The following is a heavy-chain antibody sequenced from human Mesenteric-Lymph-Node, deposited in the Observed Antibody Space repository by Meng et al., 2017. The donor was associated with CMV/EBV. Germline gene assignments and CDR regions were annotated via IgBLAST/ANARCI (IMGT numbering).Heavy chain of an antibody. CDR2: ISNSGSTI. J-gene: IGHJ4*02. Sequence: GESLKISCAASGFTFSDYYMSWIRQAPGKGLEWVSYISNSGSTISYADSVKGRFTISRDNAKNSLYLQMNNLRAEDTAAYYCARTVVGRRGSDGYWGQGTLVTVSS. CDR3: ARTVVGRRGSDGY. CDR1: GFTFSDYY. D-gene: IGHD1-26*01. V-gene: IGHV3-11*01.